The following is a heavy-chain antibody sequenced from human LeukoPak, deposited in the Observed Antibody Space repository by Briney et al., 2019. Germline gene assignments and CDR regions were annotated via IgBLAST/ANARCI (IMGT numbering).Heavy chain of an antibody. V-gene: IGHV4-39*01. CDR1: GGSLRSSSYY. D-gene: IGHD6-19*01. J-gene: IGHJ4*02. CDR2: IYYSGST. CDR3: ARVEGGSGWFYFDY. Sequence: SETLSLTCTVSGGSLRSSSYYWGWIRQPPGKGLEWIGSIYYSGSTYYNPSLKSRLTISVDTSMNQLSLKLNSVTAADTAVYYCARVEGGSGWFYFDYWGQGTLVTVSS.